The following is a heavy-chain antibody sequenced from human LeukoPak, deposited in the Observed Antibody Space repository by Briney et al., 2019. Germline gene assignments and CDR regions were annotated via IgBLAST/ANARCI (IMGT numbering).Heavy chain of an antibody. J-gene: IGHJ4*02. CDR2: INPGGSSI. CDR3: ARSNQADDY. V-gene: IGHV3-74*01. Sequence: PGGSLRLSCAASGFTFSSYWMHGVRQVPGKGLVWVARINPGGSSITYADSVKGRFTISRDNAKNTLYLQMDSLRAEDTGVYYCARSNQADDYWGQGTLVTVSS. CDR1: GFTFSSYW. D-gene: IGHD1-14*01.